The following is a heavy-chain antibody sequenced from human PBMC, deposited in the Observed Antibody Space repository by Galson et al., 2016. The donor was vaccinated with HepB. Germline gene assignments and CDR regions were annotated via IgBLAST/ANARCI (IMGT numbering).Heavy chain of an antibody. CDR3: VKDIGSGDSNYWYFDV. CDR1: GFIFDDYA. D-gene: IGHD2-21*02. J-gene: IGHJ2*01. CDR2: IGWNSDYL. V-gene: IGHV3-9*01. Sequence: SLRLSCAASGFIFDDYALHWVRQAPGKGPEWVAGIGWNSDYLDYADSVKGRFTISRDNAKNSLSLEMNSLRPEDTALYYCVKDIGSGDSNYWYFDVWGRGTLVTVSS.